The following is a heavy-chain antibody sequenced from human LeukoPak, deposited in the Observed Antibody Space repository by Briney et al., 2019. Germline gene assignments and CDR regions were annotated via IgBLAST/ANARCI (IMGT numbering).Heavy chain of an antibody. J-gene: IGHJ4*02. CDR3: ARVPRTSPSYYFDY. CDR1: GYTFTSYD. D-gene: IGHD3-16*01. V-gene: IGHV1-8*01. Sequence: ASVKVSCKASGYTFTSYDINWVQQATGQGFEWMGWMNPNSGNTGYAQKFQGRVTMTRNTSISTAYMELSSLRSEDTAVYYCARVPRTSPSYYFDYWGQGTLVTVSS. CDR2: MNPNSGNT.